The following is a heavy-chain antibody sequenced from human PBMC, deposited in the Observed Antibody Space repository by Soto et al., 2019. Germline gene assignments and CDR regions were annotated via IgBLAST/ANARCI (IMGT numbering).Heavy chain of an antibody. CDR2: IYYSGST. J-gene: IGHJ4*02. D-gene: IGHD3-3*01. V-gene: IGHV4-61*01. CDR1: GGSVSSGSYY. CDR3: ARDGGYYDFWSRRSWFDY. Sequence: SETLSLTCTVSGGSVSSGSYYWSWIRQPPGKGLEWIGYIYYSGSTNYNPSLKSRVTISVDTSKNQFSLKLSSVTAADTAVYYCARDGGYYDFWSRRSWFDYWGQGTLVTVSS.